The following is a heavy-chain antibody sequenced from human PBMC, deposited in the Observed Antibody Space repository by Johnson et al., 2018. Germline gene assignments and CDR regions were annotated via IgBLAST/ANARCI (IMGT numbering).Heavy chain of an antibody. D-gene: IGHD1-26*01. CDR1: GFPFSIYA. CDR3: AKKWDPGDYYYYMDV. V-gene: IGHV3-23*04. Sequence: EVQLVESGGGLVQPAGSLRLSCAASGFPFSIYAMTWVRQAPGKGLEWVSGISPSGAGTYYADSVKGRLTISRDNYKKTLYLQMNSMRPEDTAVYYCAKKWDPGDYYYYMDVWGRGTTVTVSS. CDR2: ISPSGAGT. J-gene: IGHJ6*03.